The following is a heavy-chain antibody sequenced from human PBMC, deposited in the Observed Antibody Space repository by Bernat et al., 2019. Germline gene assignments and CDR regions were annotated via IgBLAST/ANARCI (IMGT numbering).Heavy chain of an antibody. CDR2: INAGIGNT. D-gene: IGHD2-2*01. Sequence: QVQLVQSGTEVKKPGASVKVSCKASGYTFISYPMHWVRQAPGQRLEWMGWINAGIGNTKYSQKFQGRVTITRDTSASTAYIELSSLRSEETAVYYCARNHLYCSNTICPRMGMDVWGQGTTVTVS. J-gene: IGHJ6*02. CDR3: ARNHLYCSNTICPRMGMDV. V-gene: IGHV1-3*01. CDR1: GYTFISYP.